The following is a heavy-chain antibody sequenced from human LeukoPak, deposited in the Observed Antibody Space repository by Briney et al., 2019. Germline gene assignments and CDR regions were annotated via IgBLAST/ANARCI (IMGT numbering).Heavy chain of an antibody. CDR3: ASQVVGAAFDP. V-gene: IGHV3-74*01. CDR1: GFTFSGYW. CDR2: IKSDGSMT. J-gene: IGHJ5*02. D-gene: IGHD2-15*01. Sequence: GGSLRLSCVASGFTFSGYWMHWVRQPPGKGLVWVSRIKSDGSMTNYADSVKGRFTISRDNTKNTLYLQMNSLRAEDTAVYYCASQVVGAAFDPWGQGTLVSVSS.